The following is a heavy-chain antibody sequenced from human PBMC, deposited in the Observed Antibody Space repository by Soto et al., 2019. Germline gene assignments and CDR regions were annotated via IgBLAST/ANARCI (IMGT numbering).Heavy chain of an antibody. J-gene: IGHJ4*02. CDR3: ASLQVPGNFDY. CDR2: IYYRGDT. D-gene: IGHD6-13*01. CDR1: GGSISTSNYY. Sequence: QLQLQESGPGLVKPSETLSLTCNVSGGSISTSNYYWAWVRQAPGKGLEWIAIIYYRGDTYYHPSLRTRITVSVDTSKHHFSLRLTSLTAADTAMYFCASLQVPGNFDYWGQGTLVTVSS. V-gene: IGHV4-39*02.